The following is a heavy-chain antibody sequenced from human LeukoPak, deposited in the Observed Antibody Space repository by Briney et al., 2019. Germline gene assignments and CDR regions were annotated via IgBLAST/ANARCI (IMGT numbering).Heavy chain of an antibody. CDR2: ISSSGSTI. V-gene: IGHV3-11*01. D-gene: IGHD6-19*01. J-gene: IGHJ5*02. Sequence: GGSLRLSCAASGFIFSDYYMSWIRQAPGKGLEGVSYISSSGSTIYYADSVKGRFTISRDNAKNSLYLQMNSLRAEDTAVYYCARGLLAVAGNWFDPWGQGTLVTVSS. CDR1: GFIFSDYY. CDR3: ARGLLAVAGNWFDP.